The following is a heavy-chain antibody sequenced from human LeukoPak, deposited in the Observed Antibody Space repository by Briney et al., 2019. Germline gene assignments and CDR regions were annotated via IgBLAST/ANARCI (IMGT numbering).Heavy chain of an antibody. J-gene: IGHJ6*02. V-gene: IGHV1-69*04. Sequence: SVRVSCKASGGTFSSYAISWVRQAPGQGLEWMGRIIPILGIANYAQKFQGRVTITADKSTSTAYMELSSLRSEDTAVYYCARDIPYYYGMDVWGQGTTVTVSS. CDR3: ARDIPYYYGMDV. CDR1: GGTFSSYA. CDR2: IIPILGIA. D-gene: IGHD2-2*02.